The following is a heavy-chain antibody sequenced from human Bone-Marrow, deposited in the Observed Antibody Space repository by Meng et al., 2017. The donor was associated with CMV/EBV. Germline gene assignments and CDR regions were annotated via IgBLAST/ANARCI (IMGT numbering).Heavy chain of an antibody. J-gene: IGHJ6*02. D-gene: IGHD2-2*02. CDR2: IIPILGIA. CDR3: ARGKYQLLYSYYYYYGMDV. CDR1: GYTFTSYY. Sequence: SVKVSCKASGYTFTSYYMHWVRQAPGQGLEWMGRIIPILGIANYAQKFQGRVTITADKSTSTAYMALSSLRSEDTAVYYCARGKYQLLYSYYYYYGMDVWGQGPTVTVYS. V-gene: IGHV1-69*04.